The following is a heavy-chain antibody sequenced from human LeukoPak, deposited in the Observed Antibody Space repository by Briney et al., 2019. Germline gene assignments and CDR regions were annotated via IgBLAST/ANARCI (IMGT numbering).Heavy chain of an antibody. CDR1: GYTFTSYY. V-gene: IGHV1-46*01. D-gene: IGHD6-19*01. J-gene: IGHJ6*02. Sequence: ASVKVSCKASGYTFTSYYMHWVRQAPGQGLEWMGIINPSGGSTSYAQKFQGRVTMTRDTSTSTVYMELSSLRSEDTAEYYCARVGYSSPYYYYYGVDVWGQGTTVTVSS. CDR3: ARVGYSSPYYYYYGVDV. CDR2: INPSGGST.